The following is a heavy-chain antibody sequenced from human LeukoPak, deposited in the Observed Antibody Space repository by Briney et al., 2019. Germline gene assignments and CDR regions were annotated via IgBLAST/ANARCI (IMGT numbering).Heavy chain of an antibody. CDR2: IYYSGST. CDR1: GGSISSYY. V-gene: IGHV4-59*08. D-gene: IGHD3-3*01. J-gene: IGHJ6*02. Sequence: PSETLSLTCTVSGGSISSYYWSWIRQPPGKGPEWIGYIYYSGSTNYNPSLKSRVTISVDTSKNQFSLKLSSVTAADTAVYYCARQGNYDFWSGYYTGESYYYYYGMDVWGQGTTVTVSS. CDR3: ARQGNYDFWSGYYTGESYYYYYGMDV.